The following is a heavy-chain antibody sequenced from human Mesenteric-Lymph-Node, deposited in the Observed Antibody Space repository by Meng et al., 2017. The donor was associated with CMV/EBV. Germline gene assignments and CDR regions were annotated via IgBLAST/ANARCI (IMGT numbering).Heavy chain of an antibody. CDR2: IYYSGST. Sequence: SETLSLTCTVSGGSISSSSYYWGWIRQPPGKGLEWIGSIYYSGSTYYNPSLKSRVTISVDTSKNQFSLTLSSVTAADTAVYYCARDGYCGGDCYNYNWFDPWGQGTLVTVSS. V-gene: IGHV4-39*02. J-gene: IGHJ5*02. D-gene: IGHD2-21*01. CDR1: GGSISSSSYY. CDR3: ARDGYCGGDCYNYNWFDP.